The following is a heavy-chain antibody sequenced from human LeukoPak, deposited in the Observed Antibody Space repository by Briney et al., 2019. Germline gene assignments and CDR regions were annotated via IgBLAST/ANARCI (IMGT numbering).Heavy chain of an antibody. CDR1: GFTFSSYG. Sequence: PGGSLRLSCAASGFTFSSYGMHCVRQAPGKGLEWVAVISYDGSNKYYADSVKGRFTISRDNSKNTLYLQMNSLRAEDTAVYCAKDRIKDTGFYYGMDVWGQGTTVTVSS. CDR2: ISYDGSNK. V-gene: IGHV3-30*18. J-gene: IGHJ6*02. CDR3: AKDRIKDTGFYYGMDV. D-gene: IGHD2-15*01.